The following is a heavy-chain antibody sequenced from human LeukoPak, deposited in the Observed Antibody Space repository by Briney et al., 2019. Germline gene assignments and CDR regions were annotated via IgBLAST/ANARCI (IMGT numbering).Heavy chain of an antibody. Sequence: GESLKISCKGSGYSFTSYWIGWVRQMPGKGLEWMGIIYPGDSDTRYSPSFQGQVTISADKSISTAYLQWSSLKASDTAMYYCARVIWEDSGYDYIYDAFDIWGQGTMVTVSS. CDR2: IYPGDSDT. D-gene: IGHD5-12*01. J-gene: IGHJ3*02. CDR3: ARVIWEDSGYDYIYDAFDI. V-gene: IGHV5-51*01. CDR1: GYSFTSYW.